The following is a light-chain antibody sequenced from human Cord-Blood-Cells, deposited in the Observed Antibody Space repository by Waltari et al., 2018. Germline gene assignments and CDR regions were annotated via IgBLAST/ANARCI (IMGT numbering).Light chain of an antibody. V-gene: IGKV3D-15*01. CDR3: QQYNNWPPFT. J-gene: IGKJ3*01. CDR2: GAS. CDR1: WSVSSN. Sequence: EIVMTQSPATLSVSPGERATLSYRASWSVSSNLAWYQQKPGQAPRLLISGASTRATGIPARCSVSGSGTEFTLTISSRQSEYFAVYYCQQYNNWPPFTFGPGTKVDIK.